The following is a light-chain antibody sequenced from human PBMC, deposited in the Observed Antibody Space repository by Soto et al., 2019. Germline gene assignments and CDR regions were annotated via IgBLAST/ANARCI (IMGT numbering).Light chain of an antibody. CDR3: RQEYNSYSYA. CDR1: QSVSSY. V-gene: IGKV3-11*01. CDR2: YAS. J-gene: IGKJ2*01. Sequence: EILLTQSPATLSSSLGDRATLSCRASQSVSSYLAWYQQKPGQTPRHLIYYASNSSKSVPACFCGSRSGNNVSPLTISRLHHDFSANYCRQEYNSYSYAFGQGTKVDIK.